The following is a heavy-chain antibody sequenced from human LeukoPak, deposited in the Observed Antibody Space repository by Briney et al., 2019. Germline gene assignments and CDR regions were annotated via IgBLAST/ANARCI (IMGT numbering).Heavy chain of an antibody. V-gene: IGHV4-39*01. Sequence: SVTVSLTCTVSGGSISSSSYYWGWIRQPPGKGLEWIGSFYYCGSTYYSPSLKSRLTISVDTSKNQFSLKLSSVTAADTAVYYCARRQVLGYCTSTTCYGGDYFDYWGQGTLVT. CDR3: ARRQVLGYCTSTTCYGGDYFDY. J-gene: IGHJ4*02. D-gene: IGHD2-2*01. CDR1: GGSISSSSYY. CDR2: FYYCGST.